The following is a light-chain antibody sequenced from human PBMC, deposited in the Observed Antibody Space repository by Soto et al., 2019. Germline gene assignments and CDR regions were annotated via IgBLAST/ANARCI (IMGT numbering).Light chain of an antibody. V-gene: IGKV3-20*01. CDR1: QSVSSSY. CDR3: QHYGSPRT. CDR2: DAS. Sequence: ENVLTQSPGTLSLSPGERVTLSCRASQSVSSSYLAWYQQKPGQAPRLLIYDASSRATGIPDRFSGSGSGTDFTLTINRLEPEDFAVYYCQHYGSPRTFGQGTKVDIK. J-gene: IGKJ1*01.